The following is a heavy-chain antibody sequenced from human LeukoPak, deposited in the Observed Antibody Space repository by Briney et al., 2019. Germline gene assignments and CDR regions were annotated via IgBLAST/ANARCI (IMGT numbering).Heavy chain of an antibody. CDR2: ISSSSSYI. V-gene: IGHV3-21*04. CDR1: GFTFSSYS. CDR3: TKDIQNSNSGRFDY. D-gene: IGHD6-19*01. Sequence: GGSLRLSCAASGFTFSSYSMNWVRQAPGKGLEWVSSISSSSSYIYYADSVKGRFTISRDNTENSLFLQMNSLRAEDTALYYCTKDIQNSNSGRFDYWGQGILVTVSS. J-gene: IGHJ4*02.